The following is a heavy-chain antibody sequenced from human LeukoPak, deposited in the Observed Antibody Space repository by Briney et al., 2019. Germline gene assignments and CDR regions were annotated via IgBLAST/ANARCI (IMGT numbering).Heavy chain of an antibody. V-gene: IGHV1-2*02. D-gene: IGHD6-19*01. Sequence: GASVKVSCKASGYTFTGYYMHWVRQAPGQGLEWMGWINPNSGGTNYAQKFQGRVTMTRDTSISTAYMELSRLRSDDTAVYYCARTMVAGSNSGFDYWGQGTLVTVSS. CDR2: INPNSGGT. J-gene: IGHJ4*02. CDR1: GYTFTGYY. CDR3: ARTMVAGSNSGFDY.